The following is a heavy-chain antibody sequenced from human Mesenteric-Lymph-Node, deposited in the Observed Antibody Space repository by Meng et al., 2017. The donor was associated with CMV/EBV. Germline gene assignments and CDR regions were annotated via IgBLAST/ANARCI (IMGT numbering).Heavy chain of an antibody. J-gene: IGHJ3*02. CDR2: ISSSGSGI. D-gene: IGHD3-16*01. CDR3: ARAYEDAFDI. Sequence: LSCAASGFTLRDYYMIWIHQAPGKGLEWVSYISSSGSGIYYADSVKGRFTISRDNAKNSLYLQMNSLRAEDTAVYYCARAYEDAFDIWGQGTMVTVSS. V-gene: IGHV3-11*01. CDR1: GFTLRDYY.